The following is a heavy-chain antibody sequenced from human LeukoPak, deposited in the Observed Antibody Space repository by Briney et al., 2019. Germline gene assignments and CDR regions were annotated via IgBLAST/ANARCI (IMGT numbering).Heavy chain of an antibody. V-gene: IGHV1-18*01. CDR1: GYTGTSYG. D-gene: IGHD2-2*01. Sequence: ASEKFSGKASGYTGTSYGISWVRPAPGQGLAWMGWISAYNGNTNYAQKLQGRVTMTTDTSTSTAYMEPRSRRSDDRAVYYCARDRYCSSTSCYHPYYYGMDVWGQGTTVTVSS. CDR3: ARDRYCSSTSCYHPYYYGMDV. J-gene: IGHJ6*02. CDR2: ISAYNGNT.